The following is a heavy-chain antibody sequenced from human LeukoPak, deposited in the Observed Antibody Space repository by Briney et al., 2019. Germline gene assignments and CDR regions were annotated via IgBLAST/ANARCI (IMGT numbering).Heavy chain of an antibody. CDR2: INPSGGST. CDR3: ARVSRGRHSSGWYAPIDY. CDR1: GYTFTSYY. V-gene: IGHV1-46*01. D-gene: IGHD6-19*01. Sequence: ASVKVSCKASGYTFTSYYMHWVRQAPGQGLEWMGIINPSGGSTSYAQKFQGRVTMTRDMSTSTVYMELRSLRSEDTAVYYCARVSRGRHSSGWYAPIDYWGRGTLVTVSS. J-gene: IGHJ4*02.